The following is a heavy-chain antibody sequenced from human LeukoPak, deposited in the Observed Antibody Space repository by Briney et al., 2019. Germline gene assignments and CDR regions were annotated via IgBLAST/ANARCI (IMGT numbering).Heavy chain of an antibody. CDR3: ARESQYYDFWSGYRPYYFDY. CDR2: IIPIFGTA. CDR1: GGTFISYA. Sequence: GASVKVSCKASGGTFISYAISWVRQAPGQGLEWMGGIIPIFGTANFAQKFQGRVTITADESTSTAYMELSSLRSEDTAVYYCARESQYYDFWSGYRPYYFDYWGQGTLVTVSS. J-gene: IGHJ4*02. D-gene: IGHD3-3*01. V-gene: IGHV1-69*13.